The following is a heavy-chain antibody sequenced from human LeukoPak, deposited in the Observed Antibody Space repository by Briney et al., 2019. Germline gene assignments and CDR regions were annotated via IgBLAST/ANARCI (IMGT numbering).Heavy chain of an antibody. CDR3: ARGEDYYGSGSPFDY. Sequence: SETLSLTCAVYGVSFSGYYWSWIRQPPGKGLEWIGEINHSGSTNYNPSLKSRVTISVDTSKNQFSLKLSSVTAADTAVYYCARGEDYYGSGSPFDYWGQGTLVTVSS. CDR1: GVSFSGYY. J-gene: IGHJ4*02. CDR2: INHSGST. D-gene: IGHD3-10*01. V-gene: IGHV4-34*01.